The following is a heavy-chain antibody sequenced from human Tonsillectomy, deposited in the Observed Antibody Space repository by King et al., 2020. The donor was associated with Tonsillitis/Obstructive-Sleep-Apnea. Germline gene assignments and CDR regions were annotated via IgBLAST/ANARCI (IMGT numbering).Heavy chain of an antibody. CDR2: INPSSDTT. V-gene: IGHV1-46*01. CDR3: ARGSYNDFWSGYFNY. J-gene: IGHJ4*02. Sequence: QLVQSGAEVKKSGASVKVSCEASGYTFTNYYMHWVRQAPGQGLEWMGIINPSSDTTTYAQKFQGRVTMTRDTSTSTVYMEVSSLRSEETDVYYCARGSYNDFWSGYFNYWGQGTLVTVSA. CDR1: GYTFTNYY. D-gene: IGHD3-3*01.